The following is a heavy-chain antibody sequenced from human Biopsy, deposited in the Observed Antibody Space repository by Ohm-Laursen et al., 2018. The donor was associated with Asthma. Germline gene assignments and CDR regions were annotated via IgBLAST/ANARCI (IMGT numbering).Heavy chain of an antibody. Sequence: SDTLSLTCAVYGGSFSSNYWSWIRQTPGKGLEWLGANHHSGNTNYNPSPSSRPTLSVDTSKNQFFQRLTSVTAADTAVYYCARGSSSRLSQWELLVSGGKRAHSYYGMDVWGQGTTVTVSS. V-gene: IGHV4-34*01. CDR1: GGSFSSNY. D-gene: IGHD1-26*01. CDR3: ARGSSSRLSQWELLVSGGKRAHSYYGMDV. CDR2: NHHSGNT. J-gene: IGHJ6*02.